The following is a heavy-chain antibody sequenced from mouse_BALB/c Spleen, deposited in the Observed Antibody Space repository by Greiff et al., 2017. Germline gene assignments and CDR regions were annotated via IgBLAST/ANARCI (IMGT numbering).Heavy chain of an antibody. Sequence: VQLQESGAELARPGASVKLSCKASGYTFTSYWMQWVKQRPGQGLEWIGAIYPGDGDTRYTQKFKGKATLTADKSSSTAYMQLSSLASEDSAVYYCATGGYGSSYGYWYFDVWGAGTTVTVSS. V-gene: IGHV1-87*01. J-gene: IGHJ1*01. CDR2: IYPGDGDT. CDR3: ATGGYGSSYGYWYFDV. D-gene: IGHD1-1*01. CDR1: GYTFTSYW.